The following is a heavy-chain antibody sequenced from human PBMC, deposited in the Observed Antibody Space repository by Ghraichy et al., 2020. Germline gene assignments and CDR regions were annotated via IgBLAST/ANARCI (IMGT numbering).Heavy chain of an antibody. CDR3: ASNTIFGVVIPYYYYGMDV. D-gene: IGHD3-3*01. CDR2: ITPIFGTA. Sequence: SVKVSCKASGGTFSSYAISWVRQAPGQGLEWMGGITPIFGTANYAQKFQGRVTITADESTSTAYMELSSLRSEDTAVYYCASNTIFGVVIPYYYYGMDVWGQGTTVTVSS. V-gene: IGHV1-69*13. CDR1: GGTFSSYA. J-gene: IGHJ6*02.